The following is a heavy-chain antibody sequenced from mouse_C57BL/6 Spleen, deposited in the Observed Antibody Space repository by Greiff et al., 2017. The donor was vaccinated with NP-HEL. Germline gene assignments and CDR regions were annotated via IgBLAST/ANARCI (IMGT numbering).Heavy chain of an antibody. V-gene: IGHV1-80*01. Sequence: VMLVESGAELVKPGASVKISCKASGYAFSSYWMNWVKQRPGKGLEWIGQIYPGDGDTNYNGKLKGKATLTADKSSSTAYMQLSSLTSEDSAVYFCARDVTSYALDYWGQGTSVTVSS. CDR2: IYPGDGDT. CDR1: GYAFSSYW. D-gene: IGHD2-12*01. J-gene: IGHJ4*01. CDR3: ARDVTSYALDY.